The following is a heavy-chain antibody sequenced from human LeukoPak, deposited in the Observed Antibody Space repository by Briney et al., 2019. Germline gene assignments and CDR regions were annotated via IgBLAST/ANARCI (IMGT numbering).Heavy chain of an antibody. CDR1: GFTVSTNY. D-gene: IGHD5-18*01. Sequence: GGSLRLSCAASGFTVSTNYMSWVRQAPGKGLEWVSVIYSGGSSYYAASVKGRFTISRDNSKNALYLQMSTLRAEDTAVYYCASAGGYTYGTGGYWGQGTLVTVSS. V-gene: IGHV3-66*01. CDR2: IYSGGSS. CDR3: ASAGGYTYGTGGY. J-gene: IGHJ4*02.